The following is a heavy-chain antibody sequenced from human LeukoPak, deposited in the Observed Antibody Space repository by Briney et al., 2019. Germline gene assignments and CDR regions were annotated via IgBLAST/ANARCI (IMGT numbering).Heavy chain of an antibody. CDR3: ARAGDYYDSSGPYNWFDP. CDR1: GGSISSSSYY. J-gene: IGHJ5*02. V-gene: IGHV4-39*07. CDR2: IYYSGST. D-gene: IGHD3-22*01. Sequence: SETLSLTCTVSGGSISSSSYYWGWIRQPPGKGLEWIGSIYYSGSTYYNPSLKSRVTISVDTSKNQFSLKLSSVIAADTAVYYCARAGDYYDSSGPYNWFDPWGQGTLVTVSS.